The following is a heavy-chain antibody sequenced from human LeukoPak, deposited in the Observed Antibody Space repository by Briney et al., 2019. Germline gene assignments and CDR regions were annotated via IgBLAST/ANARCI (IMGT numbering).Heavy chain of an antibody. CDR1: GFPFSSYG. D-gene: IGHD2-15*01. CDR2: ISGSGGST. J-gene: IGHJ4*02. CDR3: AKDIESRVVDY. Sequence: TGGSLRLSCVASGFPFSSYGMHWVRQAPGKGLEWVSAISGSGGSTYYADSVKGRFTISRDNSKNTLYLQMNSLRAEDTAVYYCAKDIESRVVDYWGQGTLVTVSS. V-gene: IGHV3-23*01.